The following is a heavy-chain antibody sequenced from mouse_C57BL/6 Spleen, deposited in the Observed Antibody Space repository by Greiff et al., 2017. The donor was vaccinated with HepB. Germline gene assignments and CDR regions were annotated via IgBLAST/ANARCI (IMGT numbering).Heavy chain of an antibody. CDR3: TRWDYYDGNFHWYFDV. V-gene: IGHV1-5*01. Sequence: EVQLQQSGTVLARPGASVKMSCKTSGYTFTSYWMHWVKQRPGQGLEWIGAIYPGNSDTSYNQKFKGKAKLTAVTSASTAYMELSSLTNEDSAVYYCTRWDYYDGNFHWYFDVWGTGTTVTVSS. CDR1: GYTFTSYW. J-gene: IGHJ1*03. CDR2: IYPGNSDT. D-gene: IGHD2-1*01.